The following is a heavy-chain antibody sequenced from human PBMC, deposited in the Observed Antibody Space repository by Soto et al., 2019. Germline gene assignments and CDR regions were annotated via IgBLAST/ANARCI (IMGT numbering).Heavy chain of an antibody. CDR3: ATWHEREHAYDV. V-gene: IGHV3-53*01. D-gene: IGHD1-1*01. CDR1: GFTISGKKY. Sequence: DVQWVESGGGLIQPGESLRLSCVAFGFTISGKKYVAWVRQAPGKGLEWVSALYDVDGSFYADSVKGRFTTSSDSSKTTVYLQMNDLRPDDTAVYYCATWHEREHAYDVWGQGTTVTVSS. J-gene: IGHJ3*01. CDR2: LYDVDGS.